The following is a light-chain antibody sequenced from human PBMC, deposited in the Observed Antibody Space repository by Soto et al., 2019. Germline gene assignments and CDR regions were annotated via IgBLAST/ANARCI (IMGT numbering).Light chain of an antibody. CDR2: EVS. CDR3: SSYTVTSARV. V-gene: IGLV2-14*01. CDR1: SNDVGGYNY. Sequence: QSALTQPASVSGSPGQSVTISCTGTSNDVGGYNYVSWYQQYPGKAPKLIIYEVSNRPSGVPNRFSGSKSGNTASLTVSGLQAEDEADYYCSSYTVTSARVFGGGTKLTVL. J-gene: IGLJ3*02.